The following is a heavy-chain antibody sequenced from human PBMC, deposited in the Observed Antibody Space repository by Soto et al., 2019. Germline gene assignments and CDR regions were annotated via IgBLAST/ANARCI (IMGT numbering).Heavy chain of an antibody. CDR3: ARGRLRFLEWLIDY. Sequence: QVQLQQLGAGLLKPSETLSLTCAVYGGSFSGYYWSWIRQPPGKGLEWIGEINHSGSTNYNPSLKSRVTVSVDTSKNQYSLKPSSVTAADTAVYYCARGRLRFLEWLIDYWGQGTLVTVSS. V-gene: IGHV4-34*01. D-gene: IGHD3-3*01. J-gene: IGHJ4*02. CDR2: INHSGST. CDR1: GGSFSGYY.